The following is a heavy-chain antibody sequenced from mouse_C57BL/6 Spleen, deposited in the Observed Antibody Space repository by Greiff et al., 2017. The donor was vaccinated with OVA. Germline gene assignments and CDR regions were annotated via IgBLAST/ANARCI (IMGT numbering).Heavy chain of an antibody. V-gene: IGHV10-1*01. J-gene: IGHJ3*01. CDR2: IRSKSNNYAT. CDR3: VRPDSSGYGFAY. CDR1: GFSFNTYA. Sequence: EVQRVESGGGLVQPKGSLKLSCAASGFSFNTYAMNWVRQAPGKGLEWAARIRSKSNNYATYYADSVKDRFTISRDDSESMLYLQMNDLNTEDPAMYYVVRPDSSGYGFAYWGQGTLVTVSA. D-gene: IGHD3-2*02.